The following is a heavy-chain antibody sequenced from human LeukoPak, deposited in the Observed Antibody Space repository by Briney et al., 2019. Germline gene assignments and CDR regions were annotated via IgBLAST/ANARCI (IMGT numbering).Heavy chain of an antibody. CDR3: ARERGGYYDFWSGYSHRAFDP. J-gene: IGHJ5*02. V-gene: IGHV4-30-2*01. D-gene: IGHD3-3*01. CDR2: ICHSGST. Sequence: YPSETLSLTCTVSGGSISSGGYYWSWIRQPPGKGLEWIGYICHSGSTYYNPSLKSRVTISVDTSKNQFSLKLSSVTAADTAVYYCARERGGYYDFWSGYSHRAFDPWGQGTLVTVSS. CDR1: GGSISSGGYY.